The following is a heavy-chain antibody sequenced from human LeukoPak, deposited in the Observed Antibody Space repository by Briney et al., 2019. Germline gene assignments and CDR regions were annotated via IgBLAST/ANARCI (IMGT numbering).Heavy chain of an antibody. D-gene: IGHD1-26*01. J-gene: IGHJ4*02. CDR3: ARVPPDRGWEADY. V-gene: IGHV3-30-3*01. Sequence: GGSLRLSCAASGFIFSTYAMHWVRQGPGKGLEWVATISHDGNFKYHADSVEGRFTISRDNSKNTLYLQMNSLRSDDTSRYYCARVPPDRGWEADYWGQGALVTVSS. CDR1: GFIFSTYA. CDR2: ISHDGNFK.